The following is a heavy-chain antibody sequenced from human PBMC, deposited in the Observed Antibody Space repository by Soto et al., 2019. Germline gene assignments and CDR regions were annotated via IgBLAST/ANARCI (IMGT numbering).Heavy chain of an antibody. CDR3: ARSRSYYDYVWYYYYGMDV. V-gene: IGHV2-26*01. Sequence: SGPTLVNPTETLTLTCTVSGFSLSNARMGVSWTRQPPGKALEWLAHIFSNDEKSYSTSLKSRLTISKDTSKSQVVLTMTNMDPVDTATYYCARSRSYYDYVWYYYYGMDVWGQGTTVTVSS. J-gene: IGHJ6*02. CDR1: GFSLSNARMG. D-gene: IGHD3-16*01. CDR2: IFSNDEK.